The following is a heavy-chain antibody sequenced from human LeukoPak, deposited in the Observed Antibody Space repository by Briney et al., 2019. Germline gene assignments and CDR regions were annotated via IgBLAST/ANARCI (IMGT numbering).Heavy chain of an antibody. CDR2: IRYDGSNK. Sequence: GGSLRLSCAASGFTFSSYGMHWVRQAPGKGLEWVAFIRYDGSNKYYADPVKGRFTISRDNSKNTLYLQMNSLRAEDTAVYYCAKRGATEFDYWGQGTLVTVSS. J-gene: IGHJ4*02. V-gene: IGHV3-30*02. CDR1: GFTFSSYG. CDR3: AKRGATEFDY. D-gene: IGHD1-26*01.